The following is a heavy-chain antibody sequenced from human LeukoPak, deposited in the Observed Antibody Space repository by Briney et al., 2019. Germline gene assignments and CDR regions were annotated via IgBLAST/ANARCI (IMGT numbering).Heavy chain of an antibody. V-gene: IGHV4-31*03. J-gene: IGHJ4*02. CDR1: GGSISSGGYY. D-gene: IGHD5-12*01. CDR2: IYYSGST. Sequence: SETLSLTCTVSGGSISSGGYYWSWIRQHPGKGLEWIGYIYYSGSTYYNPSLKSRVTISVDTSKNQFSLKLSSVTAADTAVYSCARVRSGYAHRTVYFDYGGKGTLVTVS. CDR3: ARVRSGYAHRTVYFDY.